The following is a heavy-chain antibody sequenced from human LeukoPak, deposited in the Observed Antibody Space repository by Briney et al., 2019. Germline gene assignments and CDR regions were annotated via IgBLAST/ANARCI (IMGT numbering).Heavy chain of an antibody. J-gene: IGHJ4*02. D-gene: IGHD6-13*01. CDR3: ASGVAAAEDY. CDR1: GFTFSDYY. V-gene: IGHV3-11*04. Sequence: PGGSLRLSCAASGFTFSDYYMSWIRQAPGKGLEWVSYISRSGSTIYYADSVKGRFTISRDNARNSLYLQMNRLRAEDTAVYYCASGVAAAEDYWGKGTLVTVSS. CDR2: ISRSGSTI.